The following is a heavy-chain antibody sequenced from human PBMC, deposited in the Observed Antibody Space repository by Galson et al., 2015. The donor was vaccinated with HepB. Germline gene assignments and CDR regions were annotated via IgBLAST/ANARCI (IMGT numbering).Heavy chain of an antibody. V-gene: IGHV1-69*04. CDR3: ARDLVVPAANMGEDAFDI. D-gene: IGHD2-2*01. CDR2: IIPILGIT. Sequence: QSGAEVKKPGESLKISCKAFGGTFSSYTISWVRQAPGQGLEWMGRIIPILGITNYAQKFQGRVTITADKSTSTAYMELSSLRSEDTAVYYCARDLVVPAANMGEDAFDIWGQGTMVTVSS. J-gene: IGHJ3*02. CDR1: GGTFSSYT.